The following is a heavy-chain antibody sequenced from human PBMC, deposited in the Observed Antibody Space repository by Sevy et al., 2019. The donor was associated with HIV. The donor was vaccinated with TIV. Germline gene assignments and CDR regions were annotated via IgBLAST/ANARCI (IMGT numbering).Heavy chain of an antibody. V-gene: IGHV3-23*01. D-gene: IGHD3-10*01. CDR2: ISGSGGST. CDR3: EPGSYYSPFDY. J-gene: IGHJ4*02. CDR1: GFTFSSYA. Sequence: GSLRLSCAASGFTFSSYAMSWVRQAPGKGLEWVSAISGSGGSTYYADSVKGRFTISRDNSKNTLYLQMNSLRAEDTAVYYCEPGSYYSPFDYWGQGTLVTVSS.